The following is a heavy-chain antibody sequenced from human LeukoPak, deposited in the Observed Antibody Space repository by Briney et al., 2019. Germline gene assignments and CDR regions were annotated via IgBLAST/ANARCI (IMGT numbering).Heavy chain of an antibody. CDR3: TTDYDVLPLLD. J-gene: IGHJ4*02. V-gene: IGHV3-15*01. D-gene: IGHD3-9*01. Sequence: PGGSLRLSCAASGFTFNNAWMSWVRQAPGKRLEWIARIKSDGGTTDYVAPVKGRFTISRDDSKNTLYLQMSSLKTEDTAVYYCTTDYDVLPLLDWGQGTLVTVSS. CDR1: GFTFNNAW. CDR2: IKSDGGTT.